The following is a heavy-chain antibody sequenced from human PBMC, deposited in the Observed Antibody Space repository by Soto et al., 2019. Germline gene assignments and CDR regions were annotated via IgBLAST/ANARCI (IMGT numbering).Heavy chain of an antibody. CDR1: QFSFRSYA. D-gene: IGHD3-9*01. CDR2: ISFDGNSL. J-gene: IGHJ4*02. Sequence: GGSLRLSCAASQFSFRSYAMHWIRQSPGKGLEWVAVISFDGNSLHYADSVRDRFTISRDNSKNTLYLQMNNLRPEDTAVYYCARTFDTITYYFDYWGQGTVVTVSS. CDR3: ARTFDTITYYFDY. V-gene: IGHV3-30-3*01.